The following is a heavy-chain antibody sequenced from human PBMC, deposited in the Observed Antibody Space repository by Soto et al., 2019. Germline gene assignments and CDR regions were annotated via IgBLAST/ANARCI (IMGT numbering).Heavy chain of an antibody. J-gene: IGHJ3*01. V-gene: IGHV3-23*01. CDR3: AKGFIVVATVIRPDDAFDV. CDR1: GFTFGNYG. D-gene: IGHD2-21*02. CDR2: ISGGGEST. Sequence: EVQLLESGGGLVQPGGSLRLSCAASGFTFGNYGMNWVRQAPGKGLEWVSGISGGGESTYYGDSVKGRVTISRDPSKNTVFLEMNSLRAEDTAVDYCAKGFIVVATVIRPDDAFDVWGQGTLVTVSS.